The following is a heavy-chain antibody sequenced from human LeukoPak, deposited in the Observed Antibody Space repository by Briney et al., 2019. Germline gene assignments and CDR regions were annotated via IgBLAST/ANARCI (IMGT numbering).Heavy chain of an antibody. V-gene: IGHV3-30-3*01. Sequence: GGSLRLSCAASGFTFSSYAMHWVRQAPDKGLEWVAVISYDGSNKYYADSVKGRFTISRDNSKNTLYLQMNSLRAEDTAVYYCAKVAVAGFDAFDIWGQGTMVTVSS. D-gene: IGHD6-19*01. CDR2: ISYDGSNK. J-gene: IGHJ3*02. CDR3: AKVAVAGFDAFDI. CDR1: GFTFSSYA.